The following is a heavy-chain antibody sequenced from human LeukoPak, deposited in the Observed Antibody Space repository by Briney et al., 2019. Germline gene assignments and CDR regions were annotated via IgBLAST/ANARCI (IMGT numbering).Heavy chain of an antibody. CDR1: GGTFSSYA. CDR3: ARDPPMTTVTTGNDY. CDR2: IIPIFGTA. J-gene: IGHJ4*02. D-gene: IGHD4-17*01. V-gene: IGHV1-69*13. Sequence: ASVKVSCKASGGTFSSYAISWVRQAPGQGLEWMGGIIPIFGTANYAQKFQGRVTITADESTSTAYMELSSLRSEDTAVYYCARDPPMTTVTTGNDYWGLGTLVTVSS.